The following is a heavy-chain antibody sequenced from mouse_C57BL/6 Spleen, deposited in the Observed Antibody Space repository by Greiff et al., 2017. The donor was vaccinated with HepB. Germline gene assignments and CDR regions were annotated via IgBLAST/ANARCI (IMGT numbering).Heavy chain of an antibody. CDR3: ARLYYSNYEGAMDY. V-gene: IGHV5-6*01. CDR1: GFTFSSYG. D-gene: IGHD2-5*01. J-gene: IGHJ4*01. CDR2: ISSGGSYT. Sequence: EVKVVESGGDLVKPGGSLKLSCAASGFTFSSYGMSWVRQTPDKRLEWVATISSGGSYTYYPDSVKGRFTISRDNAKNTLYLQMSSLKSEDTAMYYCARLYYSNYEGAMDYWGQGPSVTVSS.